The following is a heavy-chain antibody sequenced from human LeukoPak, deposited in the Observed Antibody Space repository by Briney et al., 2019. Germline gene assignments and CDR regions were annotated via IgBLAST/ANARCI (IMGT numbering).Heavy chain of an antibody. D-gene: IGHD3-3*01. Sequence: GGSLRLSCAASSITFTKAWMNWVRQAPGKGLEWVGRIKSKTDGGTTDYAAPVKGRFTISRDDSKNTLYLQMNSLKTEDTAVYYCTTGLTLRFLEWSLLFDYWGQGTLVTVSS. J-gene: IGHJ4*02. CDR2: IKSKTDGGTT. CDR1: SITFTKAW. CDR3: TTGLTLRFLEWSLLFDY. V-gene: IGHV3-15*07.